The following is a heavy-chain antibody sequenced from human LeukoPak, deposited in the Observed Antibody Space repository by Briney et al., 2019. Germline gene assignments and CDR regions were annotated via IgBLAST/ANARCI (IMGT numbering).Heavy chain of an antibody. D-gene: IGHD6-19*01. J-gene: IGHJ4*02. Sequence: GASVKVSCKASGYTFTSYGISWVRQAPGQGLEWMGWISAYNGNTNYAQKLQGRVTMTTDTSTSTAYMELRSLRADDTAVYYCARDAGYSSGWRGPAGLDYWGQGTLVTVSS. CDR3: ARDAGYSSGWRGPAGLDY. CDR2: ISAYNGNT. CDR1: GYTFTSYG. V-gene: IGHV1-18*01.